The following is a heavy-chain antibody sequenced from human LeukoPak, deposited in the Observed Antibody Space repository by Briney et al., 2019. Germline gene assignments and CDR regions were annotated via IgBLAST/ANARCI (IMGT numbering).Heavy chain of an antibody. CDR1: GFPFNSYW. J-gene: IGHJ4*02. CDR2: IKSDGMTT. Sequence: GGSLRLSCAASGFPFNSYWMHWVRQAPGKGLVWVSRIKSDGMTTNYADSVKGRFTISRDNAKNTLYLQMNSLRAEDTAVYYYARVGAVAGTLDSWGQGTQVTVSS. V-gene: IGHV3-74*01. CDR3: ARVGAVAGTLDS. D-gene: IGHD6-19*01.